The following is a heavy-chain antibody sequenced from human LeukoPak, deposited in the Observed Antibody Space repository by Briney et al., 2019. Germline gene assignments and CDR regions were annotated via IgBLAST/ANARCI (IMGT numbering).Heavy chain of an antibody. J-gene: IGHJ5*02. CDR1: GGSISSSSYY. CDR2: IYYSGST. D-gene: IGHD3-10*01. Sequence: PSETLSLTCTVSGGSISSSSYYWGWIRQPPGTGLEWIGSIYYSGSTYYNPSLKGRVTISVVTSKNQFSLKLSSVTAADTAVYYCARDRILYYYGSGRGDWFDPWGQGTLVTVSS. CDR3: ARDRILYYYGSGRGDWFDP. V-gene: IGHV4-39*07.